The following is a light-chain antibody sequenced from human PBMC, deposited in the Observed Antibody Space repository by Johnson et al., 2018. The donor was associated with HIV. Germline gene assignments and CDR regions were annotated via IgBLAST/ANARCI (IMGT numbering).Light chain of an antibody. CDR2: RNN. CDR1: SSNIGINT. CDR3: ATWDDSLKCLYG. V-gene: IGLV1-44*01. Sequence: QSVLTQPPSASGPPGQRVTISCSGSSSNIGINTVNWYQQLPGTAPKLLIYRNNLRPSGVPDRFSGPKSGTSASLAISGLQAEDECDYFCATWDDSLKCLYGFGTGTKVPVL. J-gene: IGLJ1*01.